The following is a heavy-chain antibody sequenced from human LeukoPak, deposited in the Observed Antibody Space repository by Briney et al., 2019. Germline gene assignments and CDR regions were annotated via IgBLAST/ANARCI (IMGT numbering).Heavy chain of an antibody. D-gene: IGHD2-2*01. J-gene: IGHJ4*02. CDR1: GLTFSSYW. V-gene: IGHV3-7*05. CDR2: IKQDGSEK. CDR3: ARDQRYCSSSSCPWEPFDY. Sequence: GGSLRLFCAASGLTFSSYWMSWVGQAPGEGLEGVANIKQDGSEKYYVDSVKGRFPISRDNAKNSLYLQMNSLRAEDTAVYYCARDQRYCSSSSCPWEPFDYWGQGTLVTVSS.